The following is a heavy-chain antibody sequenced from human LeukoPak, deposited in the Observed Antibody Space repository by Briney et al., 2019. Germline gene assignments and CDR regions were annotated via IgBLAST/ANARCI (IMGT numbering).Heavy chain of an antibody. CDR2: IKQDGSEK. Sequence: PGGSLRLSCAASGFTFSSYWMSWVRQAPGKGLEWVANIKQDGSEKYYVDSVKGRFTISRDNAKNSLYLQMNSLRAEDTAVYYCAREDDSGGWYVTAIPDYWGQGTLVTVSS. V-gene: IGHV3-7*01. D-gene: IGHD6-19*01. CDR3: AREDDSGGWYVTAIPDY. CDR1: GFTFSSYW. J-gene: IGHJ4*02.